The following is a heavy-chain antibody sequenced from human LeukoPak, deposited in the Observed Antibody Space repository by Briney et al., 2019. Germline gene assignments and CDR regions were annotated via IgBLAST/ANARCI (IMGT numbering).Heavy chain of an antibody. CDR3: TVAAAGYYYYGMDV. J-gene: IGHJ6*02. CDR1: GFTFSRYY. D-gene: IGHD6-13*01. CDR2: INQDGSVI. V-gene: IGHV3-7*03. Sequence: GGSLRLSCAASGFTFSRYYMSWVRQAPGKGLEWVANINQDGSVIYYVDSVRGRFTISRDNSKNSVYLQMNSLRVEDTAVYYCTVAAAGYYYYGMDVWGQGSTVTVSS.